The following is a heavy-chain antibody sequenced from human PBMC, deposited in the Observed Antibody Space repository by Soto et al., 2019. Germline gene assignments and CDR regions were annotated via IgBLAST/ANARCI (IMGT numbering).Heavy chain of an antibody. CDR3: ARDIGRGSKFVS. Sequence: GASVKVSCKASGYTFAGYYMHWVRQAPGQGLEWMGWINPISGGTKYTQKFQGRVTMTRDTSINTAYMEVSRLTSDDTAVFYCARDIGRGSKFVSWGQGTLVAVSS. CDR2: INPISGGT. J-gene: IGHJ4*02. V-gene: IGHV1-2*02. CDR1: GYTFAGYY. D-gene: IGHD3-16*01.